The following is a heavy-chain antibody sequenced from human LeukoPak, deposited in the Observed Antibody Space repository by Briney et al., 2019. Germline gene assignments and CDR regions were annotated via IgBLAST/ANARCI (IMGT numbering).Heavy chain of an antibody. Sequence: GGSLRLSCAASGFTFTSYAMSWVRQAPGKGLEWVSSISSSGGSTYYADSVKGRFTISRDNSKNTLYLQMNSLRAEDTAVYYCARDPSGGSYGGVDYWGQGTLVTVSS. CDR2: ISSSGGST. CDR3: ARDPSGGSYGGVDY. D-gene: IGHD1-26*01. J-gene: IGHJ4*02. CDR1: GFTFTSYA. V-gene: IGHV3-23*01.